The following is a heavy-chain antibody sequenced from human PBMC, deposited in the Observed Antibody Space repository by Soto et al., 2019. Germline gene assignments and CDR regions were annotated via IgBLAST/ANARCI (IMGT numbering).Heavy chain of an antibody. CDR3: ARSDAVVPAAMFYYYGMDV. J-gene: IGHJ6*02. CDR2: IIPIFGTA. Sequence: SVKVSCKASGGNFSSYAISWVRQAPGQGLEWMGGIIPIFGTANYAQKFQGRVTITADKSTSTAYMELSSLRSEDTAVYYRARSDAVVPAAMFYYYGMDVWGQGTTVTVSS. D-gene: IGHD2-2*01. V-gene: IGHV1-69*06. CDR1: GGNFSSYA.